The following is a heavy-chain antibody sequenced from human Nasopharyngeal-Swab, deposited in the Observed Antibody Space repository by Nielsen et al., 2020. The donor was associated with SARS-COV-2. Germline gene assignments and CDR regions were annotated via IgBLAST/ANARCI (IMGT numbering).Heavy chain of an antibody. Sequence: WIGQRPGKGLEWIGEINYSGSTNYNPSLKSRVTISVDTSKNQFSLKLSSVTAADTAVYYCARGSVIPAAPAVDYFDYWGQGTLVTVSS. D-gene: IGHD2-2*01. J-gene: IGHJ4*02. V-gene: IGHV4-34*01. CDR3: ARGSVIPAAPAVDYFDY. CDR2: INYSGST.